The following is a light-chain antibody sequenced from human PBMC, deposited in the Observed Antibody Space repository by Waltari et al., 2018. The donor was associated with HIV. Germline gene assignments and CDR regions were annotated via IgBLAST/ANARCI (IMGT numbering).Light chain of an antibody. CDR2: GNT. CDR3: QSYDSSLSGVV. J-gene: IGLJ2*01. Sequence: QSVLTQPPSLSGAPAQRVTISCPGGSSNIRPGYDVPWYQQLPGTAPKLLIYGNTNRPSGVPDRFSGSKSGTSASLAITGLQAEDESDYYCQSYDSSLSGVVFGGGTKLTVL. CDR1: SSNIRPGYD. V-gene: IGLV1-40*01.